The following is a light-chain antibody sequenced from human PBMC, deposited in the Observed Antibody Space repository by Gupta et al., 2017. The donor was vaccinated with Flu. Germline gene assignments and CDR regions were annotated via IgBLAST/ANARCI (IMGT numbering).Light chain of an antibody. J-gene: IGKJ4*01. CDR3: QKYNSAPSLT. Sequence: TQSPSSLSASVGDRVTITCRASQGISNYLAWYQQKPGKVPKLLIYAASTLQSGVPSRFSGSGSGTDFTLTISSLQPEDVATYYCQKYNSAPSLTFGGGTKVEIK. CDR1: QGISNY. V-gene: IGKV1-27*01. CDR2: AAS.